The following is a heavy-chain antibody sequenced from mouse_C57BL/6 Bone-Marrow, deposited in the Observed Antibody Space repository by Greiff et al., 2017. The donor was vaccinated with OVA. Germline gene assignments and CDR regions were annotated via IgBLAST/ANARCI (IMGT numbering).Heavy chain of an antibody. V-gene: IGHV14-4*01. CDR3: TTWPRYFDV. D-gene: IGHD6-1*01. Sequence: EVQRVESGAELVRPGASVKLSCTASGFNIKDDYMHWVKQRPEQGLEWIGWIDPENGDTEYASKFQGKATITADTSSNTAYLQLSSLTSEDTAVYYCTTWPRYFDVWGTGTTVTVSS. CDR1: GFNIKDDY. CDR2: IDPENGDT. J-gene: IGHJ1*03.